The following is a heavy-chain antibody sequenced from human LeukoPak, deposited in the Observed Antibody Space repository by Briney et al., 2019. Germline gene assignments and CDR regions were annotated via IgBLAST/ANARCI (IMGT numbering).Heavy chain of an antibody. Sequence: GGSLRLSCAASGFTFSSYWMHRVRQAPGKGLVWVSRINSDGSSTSYADSVKGRFTISRDNAKNTLYLQMNSLRAEDTAVYYCAKGFCSSTSCPWGDWFDPWGQGTLVTVSS. J-gene: IGHJ5*02. V-gene: IGHV3-74*01. D-gene: IGHD2-2*01. CDR1: GFTFSSYW. CDR3: AKGFCSSTSCPWGDWFDP. CDR2: INSDGSST.